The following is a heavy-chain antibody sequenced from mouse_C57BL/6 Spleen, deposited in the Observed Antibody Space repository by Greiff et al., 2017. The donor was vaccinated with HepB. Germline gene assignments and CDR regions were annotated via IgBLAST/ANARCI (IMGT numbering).Heavy chain of an antibody. J-gene: IGHJ2*01. Sequence: QVQLQQPGAELVKPGASVKLSCKASGYTFTSYWMHWVKQRPGQGLEWIGMIHPNSGSTNYNEKFKSKATLTVDESSSTACMQLSSLTSEDSAVYYGANGHVYGSLDYWGQGTTLTVSS. CDR1: GYTFTSYW. CDR3: ANGHVYGSLDY. CDR2: IHPNSGST. V-gene: IGHV1-64*01. D-gene: IGHD1-1*01.